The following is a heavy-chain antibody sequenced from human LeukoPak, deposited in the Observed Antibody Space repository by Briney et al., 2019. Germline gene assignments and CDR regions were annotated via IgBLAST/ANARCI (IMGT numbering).Heavy chain of an antibody. J-gene: IGHJ6*02. CDR1: GGSFSSYV. V-gene: IGHV1-69*13. CDR3: ARRYRYGYSDSYYGMDV. CDR2: IIPIFGTA. Sequence: ASVKVSCKASGGSFSSYVISWVRQAPGHGLEWMGGIIPIFGTANYAQKFQGRVTITADESTSTAYMELSSLRSEDTAVYYCARRYRYGYSDSYYGMDVWGQGTTVTVSS. D-gene: IGHD5-18*01.